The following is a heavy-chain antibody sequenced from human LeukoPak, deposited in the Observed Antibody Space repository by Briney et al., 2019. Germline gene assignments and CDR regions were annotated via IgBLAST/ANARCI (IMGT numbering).Heavy chain of an antibody. CDR3: ARGGSYFVH. Sequence: GGSLRLSCAASGFTFSNFWMTWVRQAPGKGLEWVAIIKQDGSQKYYVDSVKGRFTISRDNARNSLYLQMNSLRAEDTAVYYCARGGSYFVHWGQGTLVTVSS. V-gene: IGHV3-7*02. J-gene: IGHJ4*02. CDR2: IKQDGSQK. D-gene: IGHD3-16*01. CDR1: GFTFSNFW.